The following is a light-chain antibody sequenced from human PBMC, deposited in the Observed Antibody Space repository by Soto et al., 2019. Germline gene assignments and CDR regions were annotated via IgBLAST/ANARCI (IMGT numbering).Light chain of an antibody. CDR2: GAS. Sequence: EGVMTQSPATLSVSPGDRASLSCRSSHNVNTNVAWYQQKPGQAPRLLIYGASTRATGIPARFSGSGSGTEFTLTISSLQSEDFAVYYCQQYNNWPPITFGQGTRLEI. J-gene: IGKJ5*01. CDR3: QQYNNWPPIT. CDR1: HNVNTN. V-gene: IGKV3-15*01.